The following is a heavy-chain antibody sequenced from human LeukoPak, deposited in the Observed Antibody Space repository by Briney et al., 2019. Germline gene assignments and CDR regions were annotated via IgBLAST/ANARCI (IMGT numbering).Heavy chain of an antibody. Sequence: SETLSLTCAVSGYSISSGYYWGWIRQPPGKGLQWIGSIFQRGYSYYNPSLKSRVTISVDTSRNQFSLKLSSVTAADTAVYYCAGDKETTGNGRPNWFDPWDQGTLVTVSS. CDR3: AGDKETTGNGRPNWFDP. J-gene: IGHJ5*02. CDR2: IFQRGYS. CDR1: GYSISSGYY. D-gene: IGHD1-1*01. V-gene: IGHV4-38-2*01.